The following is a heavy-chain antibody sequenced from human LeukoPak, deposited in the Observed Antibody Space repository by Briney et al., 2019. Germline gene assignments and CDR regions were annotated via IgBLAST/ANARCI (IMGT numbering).Heavy chain of an antibody. V-gene: IGHV3-7*01. CDR3: VKYGGDLGVAFDC. Sequence: PGGSLRLSGAASGFTFSTHWMSWVRQAPGKGLEWVANIKIDGSEKNYVDSVKGRFTISRDNAKNSLYLQMNSLRAEDTAVYYCVKYGGDLGVAFDCWGQGTLVTVSS. D-gene: IGHD2-21*01. J-gene: IGHJ4*02. CDR2: IKIDGSEK. CDR1: GFTFSTHW.